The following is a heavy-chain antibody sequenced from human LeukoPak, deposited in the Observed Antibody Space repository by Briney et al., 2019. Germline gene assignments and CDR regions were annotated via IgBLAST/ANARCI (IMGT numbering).Heavy chain of an antibody. CDR2: IGTAGDT. CDR1: GFTFSSYD. D-gene: IGHD6-13*01. CDR3: ARARIAAAGGGFDP. V-gene: IGHV3-13*01. Sequence: PWGSLRLSCAASGFTFSSYDMHWVRQATGKGLEWVSAIGTAGDTYYPGSVKGRFTISRENAKNSLYLQMNSLRAGDTAVYYCARARIAAAGGGFDPWGQGTLVTVSS. J-gene: IGHJ5*02.